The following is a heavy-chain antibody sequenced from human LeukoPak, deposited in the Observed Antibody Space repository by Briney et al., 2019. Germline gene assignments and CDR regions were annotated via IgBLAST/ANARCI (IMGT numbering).Heavy chain of an antibody. CDR2: ISGSSTYI. CDR3: ARDGSYGGYGDY. J-gene: IGHJ4*02. D-gene: IGHD5-12*01. V-gene: IGHV3-21*01. Sequence: GGSLRLFCAASGFTFSTYSMHWVRQAPGKGLEWVSSISGSSTYIYYADSVKGRFTISRDNAKNSVYLQMNSLRAEDTAVYYCARDGSYGGYGDYWGQGTLVTVSS. CDR1: GFTFSTYS.